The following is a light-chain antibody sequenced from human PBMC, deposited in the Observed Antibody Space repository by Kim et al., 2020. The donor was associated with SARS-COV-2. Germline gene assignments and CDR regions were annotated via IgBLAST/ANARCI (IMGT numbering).Light chain of an antibody. V-gene: IGLV1-40*01. CDR3: QSYDSSLDDYV. Sequence: FTVSETGSSSDSGTGYDVHWYQHLPGTAPNLLVYKTNDRPSGVPDRFSGSKSDTSASLAITGLQAEDEADYYCQSYDSSLDDYVFGTGTRVTVL. CDR1: SSDSGTGYD. CDR2: KTN. J-gene: IGLJ1*01.